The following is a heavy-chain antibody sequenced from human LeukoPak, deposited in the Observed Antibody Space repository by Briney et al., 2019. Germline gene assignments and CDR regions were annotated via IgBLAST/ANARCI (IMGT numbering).Heavy chain of an antibody. D-gene: IGHD1-26*01. V-gene: IGHV1-69*13. CDR3: ARGEVGTYHYYYYYYMDV. Sequence: SVKVSCKASGGTFSMYAINWVRQAPGQGLEWMGGITPFFGTPNYAQKFQGRVTITADESTNTAYMELSSLRSEDTAVYYCARGEVGTYHYYYYYYMDVWAKGTTVTISS. J-gene: IGHJ6*03. CDR2: ITPFFGTP. CDR1: GGTFSMYA.